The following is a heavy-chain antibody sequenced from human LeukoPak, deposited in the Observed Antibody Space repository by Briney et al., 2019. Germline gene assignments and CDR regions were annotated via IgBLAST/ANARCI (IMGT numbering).Heavy chain of an antibody. CDR3: ARYSTFGGVTYFDY. CDR1: GGTFSSYA. CDR2: IIPIFGTA. J-gene: IGHJ4*02. V-gene: IGHV1-69*06. Sequence: ASVKVSCKASGGTFSSYAISWVRQAPGQGLEWMGGIIPIFGTANYAQKFKGRVTITADKSTSTAYMGLSSLRSEDTAVYYCARYSTFGGVTYFDYWGQGTLVTVSS. D-gene: IGHD3-16*01.